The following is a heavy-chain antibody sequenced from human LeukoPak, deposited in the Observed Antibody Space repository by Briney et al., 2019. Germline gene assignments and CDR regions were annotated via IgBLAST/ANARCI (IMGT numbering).Heavy chain of an antibody. CDR1: GGSFSGYY. J-gene: IGHJ4*02. V-gene: IGHV4-34*01. Sequence: SETLSLTCAVYGGSFSGYYWSWIRQPPGKGLEWIGEISHSGSTNYNPSLKSRVTISVDTSKNQFSLKLSSVTAADTAVYYCAVHSLLWFGEDNTYYFDYWGQGTLVTVSS. CDR2: ISHSGST. CDR3: AVHSLLWFGEDNTYYFDY. D-gene: IGHD3-10*01.